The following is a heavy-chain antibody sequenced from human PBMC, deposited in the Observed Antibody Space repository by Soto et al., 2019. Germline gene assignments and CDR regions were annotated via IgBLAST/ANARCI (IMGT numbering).Heavy chain of an antibody. CDR3: AVIGVVDATHWFDP. J-gene: IGHJ5*02. V-gene: IGHV3-21*01. CDR1: GFTFSSYS. Sequence: PGGSLRLSCAASGFTFSSYSMNWVRQAPGKGLEWVSSISSSSTYIYYADSVKGRFTISRDNAKNSLYLQMKSLRAEDTALYYCAVIGVVDATHWFDPWGQGTLVTVSS. D-gene: IGHD2-15*01. CDR2: ISSSSTYI.